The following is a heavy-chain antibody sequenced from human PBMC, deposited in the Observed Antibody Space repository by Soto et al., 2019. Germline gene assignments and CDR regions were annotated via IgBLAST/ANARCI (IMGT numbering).Heavy chain of an antibody. CDR3: ARGKGYYDSSGCPDY. CDR2: IYHSGST. D-gene: IGHD3-22*01. CDR1: GGSISSGAYS. J-gene: IGHJ4*02. Sequence: SETLSLTCAVSGGSISSGAYSWSWIRQPPGKGLEWVGYIYHSGSTYYNPSLKSRVTISVDRSKNRFSLNLNSVTAADTAVYYCARGKGYYDSSGCPDYWGQGTLVTVS. V-gene: IGHV4-30-2*01.